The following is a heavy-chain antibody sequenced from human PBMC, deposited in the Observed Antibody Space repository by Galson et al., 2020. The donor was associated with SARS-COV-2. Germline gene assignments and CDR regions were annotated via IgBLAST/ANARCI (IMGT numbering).Heavy chain of an antibody. V-gene: IGHV1-18*04. J-gene: IGHJ2*01. CDR1: GYTFTSYG. CDR2: ISAYNGNT. D-gene: IGHD5-18*01. CDR3: ARVATAMALNWYFDL. Sequence: ASVKVSCKASGYTFTSYGISWVRQAPGHGPEWMGWISAYNGNTNYAQKLQGRVTMTTDTSTSTAYMELRSLRSDDTAVYYCARVATAMALNWYFDLWGRGTLVTVSS.